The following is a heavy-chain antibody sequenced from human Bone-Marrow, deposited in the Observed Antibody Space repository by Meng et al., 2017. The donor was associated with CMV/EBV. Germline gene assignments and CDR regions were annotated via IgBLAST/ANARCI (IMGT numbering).Heavy chain of an antibody. CDR1: GGSISSSNW. CDR2: IYHSGST. J-gene: IGHJ1*01. Sequence: PGGSISSSNWCSWVRQPPGKGLEWIGEIYHSGSTNSNPSLKSRVTISVDKSKNQFSLKLSSVTAADTAVYYCARAAAAGPAEYFQHWGQGTLVTVSS. D-gene: IGHD6-13*01. CDR3: ARAAAAGPAEYFQH. V-gene: IGHV4-4*02.